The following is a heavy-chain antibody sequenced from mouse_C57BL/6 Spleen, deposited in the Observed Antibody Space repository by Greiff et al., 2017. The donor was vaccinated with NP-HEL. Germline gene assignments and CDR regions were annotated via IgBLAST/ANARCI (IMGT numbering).Heavy chain of an antibody. CDR1: GYTFTSYG. D-gene: IGHD1-1*01. J-gene: IGHJ2*01. Sequence: VKLQESGAELARPGASVKLSCKASGYTFTSYGISWVKQRTGQGLEWIGEIYPRSGNTYYNEKFKGKATLTADKSSSTAYMELRSLTSEDSAVYFCARSYYYGSSLYYFDYWGQGTTLTVSS. CDR3: ARSYYYGSSLYYFDY. CDR2: IYPRSGNT. V-gene: IGHV1-81*01.